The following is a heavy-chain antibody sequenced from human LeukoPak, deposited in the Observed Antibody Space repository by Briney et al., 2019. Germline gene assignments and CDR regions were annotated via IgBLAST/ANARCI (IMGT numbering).Heavy chain of an antibody. CDR3: ASSSISYAGYYYYGMDV. Sequence: GASVKVSCKASGYTFTSYGISWVRQAPGQGLEWMGWISAYNGNTSYAQKFQGRVTITADESTSTAYMELSSLRSEDTAVYYCASSSISYAGYYYYGMDVWGQGTTVTVSS. CDR2: ISAYNGNT. V-gene: IGHV1-18*01. D-gene: IGHD6-6*01. J-gene: IGHJ6*02. CDR1: GYTFTSYG.